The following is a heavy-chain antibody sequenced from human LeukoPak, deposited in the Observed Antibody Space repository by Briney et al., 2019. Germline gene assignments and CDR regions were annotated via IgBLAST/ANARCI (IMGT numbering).Heavy chain of an antibody. Sequence: SETLSLTCAVYGGSFSGYYWSWIRQPPGKGLEWIGEINHSGSTNYNPSLKSRVTISVDRSKNQFSLKLSSVTAADTAVYYCARLPQDIVVVPAANGNWFDPWGQGTLVTVSS. CDR3: ARLPQDIVVVPAANGNWFDP. CDR1: GGSFSGYY. CDR2: INHSGST. J-gene: IGHJ5*02. D-gene: IGHD2-2*01. V-gene: IGHV4-34*01.